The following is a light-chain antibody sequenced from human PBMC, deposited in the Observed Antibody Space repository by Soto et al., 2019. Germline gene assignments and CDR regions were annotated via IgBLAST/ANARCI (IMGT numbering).Light chain of an antibody. V-gene: IGLV1-40*01. Sequence: QSVLTQPPSVSGAPGQRVTISCTGTSSNIGTFSAVHWYQHLPVRTPKVLIYGNNNRPSGVPDRFSGSKSGTSASLAITGLQADDEGDYYCQSYDSSLTAVILGGGTKLTVL. CDR2: GNN. CDR3: QSYDSSLTAVI. CDR1: SSNIGTFSA. J-gene: IGLJ2*01.